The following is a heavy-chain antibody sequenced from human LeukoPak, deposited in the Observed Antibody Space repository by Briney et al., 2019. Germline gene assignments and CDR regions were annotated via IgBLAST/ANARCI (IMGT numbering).Heavy chain of an antibody. J-gene: IGHJ2*01. Sequence: GGSLRLSCAASGLTFSNYWMDWVRQAPGKGLEWVANIKQDGSEKNYVDSVKGRFIISSDNAKNSLYLQMDSLRAEDTAVYYCARDTYRFFDLWGRGTLVTVSS. CDR3: ARDTYRFFDL. CDR2: IKQDGSEK. V-gene: IGHV3-7*01. CDR1: GLTFSNYW.